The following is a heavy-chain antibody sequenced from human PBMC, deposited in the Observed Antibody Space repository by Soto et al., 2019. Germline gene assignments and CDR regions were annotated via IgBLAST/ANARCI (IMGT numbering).Heavy chain of an antibody. CDR2: IFHGGNT. Sequence: GPGPVESSETLSLTCAVSGFFISSGNYWGWIRKPPGKGLEWIGSIFHGGNTYYNPSLKSRVTISVDMSKNQFSLKLNSVTAADTAVYYCARARWYDASDVWGQGTVVTVSS. V-gene: IGHV4-38-2*01. CDR3: ARARWYDASDV. J-gene: IGHJ3*01. D-gene: IGHD2-15*01. CDR1: GFFISSGNY.